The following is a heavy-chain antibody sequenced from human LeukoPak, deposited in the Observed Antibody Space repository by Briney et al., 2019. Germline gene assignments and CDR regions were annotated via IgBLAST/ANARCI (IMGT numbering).Heavy chain of an antibody. V-gene: IGHV3-9*03. D-gene: IGHD1-26*01. Sequence: GRSLRLSCAASGFTFDDYAMHWVRQAPGKGLEWVSGISWNSGNIGYADSVKGRFTISRDNAKNSLYLQMNSLRAEDMALCYCAKDIGADSGSYGYYFDYWGQGTLVTVSS. J-gene: IGHJ4*02. CDR3: AKDIGADSGSYGYYFDY. CDR2: ISWNSGNI. CDR1: GFTFDDYA.